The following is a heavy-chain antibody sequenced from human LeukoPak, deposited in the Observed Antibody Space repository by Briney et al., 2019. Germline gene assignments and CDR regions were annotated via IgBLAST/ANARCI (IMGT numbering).Heavy chain of an antibody. J-gene: IGHJ4*02. Sequence: GGSLRLSCAASGFTFSSYEMNWVRQAPGKGLEWVSYISSSGSTIYYADSVKGRFTISRDNAKNSLYLQMNSLRAEDTAVYYCAKCINFLIAAAGTSDYWGQGTLVTVSS. CDR2: ISSSGSTI. CDR3: AKCINFLIAAAGTSDY. V-gene: IGHV3-48*03. D-gene: IGHD6-13*01. CDR1: GFTFSSYE.